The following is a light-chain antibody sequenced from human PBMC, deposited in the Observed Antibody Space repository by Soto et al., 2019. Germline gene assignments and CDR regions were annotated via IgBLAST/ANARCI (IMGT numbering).Light chain of an antibody. CDR3: SSYTSSRTRV. V-gene: IGLV1-40*01. CDR2: GNS. Sequence: QSVLTQPPSVSGAPGQRVTISCTGSSSNIGAGYDVHWYQQLPGTAPKLLIYGNSNRPSGVPDRFSGSKSGTSASLAITGLQAEDEAYYYCSSYTSSRTRVFGGGTKLTVL. CDR1: SSNIGAGYD. J-gene: IGLJ3*02.